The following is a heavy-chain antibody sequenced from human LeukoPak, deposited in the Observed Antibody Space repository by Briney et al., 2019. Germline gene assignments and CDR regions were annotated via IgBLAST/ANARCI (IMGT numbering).Heavy chain of an antibody. Sequence: PSETLSLTCAVSGGSISSSNWWSWVRQPPGKGLEWIGEIYHSGSTNYNPSLKSRVTISVDTSKNQFSLKLSSVTAADTAVYYCARDQYYYDSSGYSRFDPWGQGTLVTVSS. V-gene: IGHV4-4*02. CDR1: GGSISSSNW. CDR3: ARDQYYYDSSGYSRFDP. J-gene: IGHJ5*02. D-gene: IGHD3-22*01. CDR2: IYHSGST.